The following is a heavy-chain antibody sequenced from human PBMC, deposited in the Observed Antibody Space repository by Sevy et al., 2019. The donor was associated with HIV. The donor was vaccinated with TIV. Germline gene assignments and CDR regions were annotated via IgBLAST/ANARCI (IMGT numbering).Heavy chain of an antibody. J-gene: IGHJ6*02. CDR2: INTHGTNT. D-gene: IGHD3-3*01. CDR3: AREGVDFSSDPVDFDYGMDV. CDR1: GFTFSRYW. V-gene: IGHV3-74*01. Sequence: GGSLRLSCAASGFTFSRYWMHWVRHAPGKGLVWVSRINTHGTNTIYAEYVKGRFTISRDNAKNTVSLQMNSLRADDTGVYYCAREGVDFSSDPVDFDYGMDVWGQGTTVTVSS.